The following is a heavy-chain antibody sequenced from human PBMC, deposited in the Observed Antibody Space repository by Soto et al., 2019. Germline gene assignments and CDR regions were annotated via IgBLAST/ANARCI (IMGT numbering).Heavy chain of an antibody. CDR2: LYTSGST. CDR1: AGSINSGTYY. CDR3: ARNHKHTITTFGAFDI. D-gene: IGHD3-16*01. Sequence: QVQLQESVPGLVKPSQTLSLACTVSAGSINSGTYYWSLIRQHPGKGLEWIGHLYTSGSTYYNPSLKSRLTISVDTSQKQLALNLSSVTPADTAVHYCARNHKHTITTFGAFDIWGQGTVVPVSS. J-gene: IGHJ3*02. V-gene: IGHV4-31*03.